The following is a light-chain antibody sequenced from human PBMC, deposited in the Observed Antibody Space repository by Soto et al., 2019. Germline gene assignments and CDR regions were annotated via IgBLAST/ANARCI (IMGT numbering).Light chain of an antibody. V-gene: IGKV1-5*01. CDR2: SVS. CDR3: QQYNSYLS. Sequence: IEMTQYPSTVSASVGARVTITCRASQRGYNWLAWYQQKPGKAPKLLISSVSTLESAVPSRFCGRGSGIEFTLAISSLQPEDVGTYYCQQYNSYLSFGPGNKLEI. J-gene: IGKJ3*01. CDR1: QRGYNW.